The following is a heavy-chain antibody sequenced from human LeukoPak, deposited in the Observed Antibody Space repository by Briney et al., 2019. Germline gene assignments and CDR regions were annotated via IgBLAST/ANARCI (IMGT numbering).Heavy chain of an antibody. J-gene: IGHJ4*02. V-gene: IGHV4-61*02. CDR1: GGSISSGSYY. CDR3: ARQNGDYLWYLDY. D-gene: IGHD4-17*01. CDR2: IYTSGST. Sequence: PSQTLSLTCTVSGGSISSGSYYWSWIREPAGKGLEWIGRIYTSGSTNYNPSLKSRVTISVDTSKNQFSLRLTSVAAADTAIYYCARQNGDYLWYLDYWGQGTLVTVSS.